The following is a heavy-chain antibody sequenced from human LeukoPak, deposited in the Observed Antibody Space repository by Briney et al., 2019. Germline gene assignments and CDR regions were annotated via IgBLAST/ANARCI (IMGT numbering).Heavy chain of an antibody. Sequence: WIRQPPGKGLEWVGRIKSKTDGGTTDYAAPVKGRFTISRDDSKDTLYLQMNSLKTEDTAVYYCTTDLEGISGSYMGYWGQGTLVTVSS. D-gene: IGHD1-26*01. V-gene: IGHV3-15*01. CDR2: IKSKTDGGTT. CDR3: TTDLEGISGSYMGY. J-gene: IGHJ4*02.